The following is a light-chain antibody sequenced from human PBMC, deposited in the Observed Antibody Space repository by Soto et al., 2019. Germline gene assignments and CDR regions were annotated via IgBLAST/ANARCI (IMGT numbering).Light chain of an antibody. V-gene: IGKV1-9*01. CDR3: QQLNSYVFS. CDR1: QDVSRY. J-gene: IGKJ3*01. Sequence: EIQLTQSPSFLSASVGDRVTITCRASQDVSRYLAWYQQKPGKAPNLLIYAASTLRTGVPSRFSGSGSETEFTLTISSLQPEDFATYYCQQLNSYVFSFGPGTKMDIK. CDR2: AAS.